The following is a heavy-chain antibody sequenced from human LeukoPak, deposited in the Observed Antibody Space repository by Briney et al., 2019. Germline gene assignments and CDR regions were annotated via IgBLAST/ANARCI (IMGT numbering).Heavy chain of an antibody. CDR3: ARGKNDYVWGSYRLFDY. J-gene: IGHJ4*02. CDR1: GYTFTSYY. D-gene: IGHD3-16*02. V-gene: IGHV1-46*01. CDR2: INPSGGST. Sequence: ASVKVSCKASGYTFTSYYMHWVRQAPGQGLEWMGIINPSGGSTSYAQKFQGRVTMTRDTSTSTVYMELSRLRSDDTAVYYCARGKNDYVWGSYRLFDYWGQGTLVTVSS.